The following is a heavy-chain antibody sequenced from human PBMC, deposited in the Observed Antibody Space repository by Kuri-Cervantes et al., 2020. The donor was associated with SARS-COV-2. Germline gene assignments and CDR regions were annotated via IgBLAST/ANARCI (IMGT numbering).Heavy chain of an antibody. CDR2: IYYSGST. CDR1: GGSISSYY. D-gene: IGHD2-2*01. CDR3: AREKGDCSSTSCSDISFDY. J-gene: IGHJ4*02. Sequence: SETLSLTCTVSGGSISSYYWSWIRQPPGKGLEWIGYIYYSGSTNYNPSLKSRVTISVDTSKNQFSLKLSSVTAADTAVYYCAREKGDCSSTSCSDISFDYWGQGTLVTVSS. V-gene: IGHV4-59*12.